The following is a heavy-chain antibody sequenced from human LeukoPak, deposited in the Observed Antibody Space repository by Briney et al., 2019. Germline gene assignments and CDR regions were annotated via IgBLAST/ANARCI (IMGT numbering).Heavy chain of an antibody. CDR2: IYYSGST. V-gene: IGHV4-31*03. CDR3: ARAPIGSGNDYYFDY. D-gene: IGHD3-10*01. CDR1: GGPISSGAYY. Sequence: SQTLSLTCTVSGGPISSGAYYWSWIRQHPGKGLEWIGYIYYSGSTYYNPSLKSRVIISIDTSKNQFSLNPSSVTAADTAVYYCARAPIGSGNDYYFDYWGQGTLVTVSS. J-gene: IGHJ4*02.